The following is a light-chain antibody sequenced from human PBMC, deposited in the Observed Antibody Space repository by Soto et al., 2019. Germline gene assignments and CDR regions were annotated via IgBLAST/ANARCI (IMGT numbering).Light chain of an antibody. Sequence: SYELTQPPSVSVSPGQTASITCSGDKLGDKYACWYQQKPGQSPVLVIYQDSKRPSGIPGRFSGSNSGNTATLTISGTQAMDEADYYCQAWDSSTVVFGTGTKLT. CDR3: QAWDSSTVV. CDR1: KLGDKY. V-gene: IGLV3-1*01. CDR2: QDS. J-gene: IGLJ1*01.